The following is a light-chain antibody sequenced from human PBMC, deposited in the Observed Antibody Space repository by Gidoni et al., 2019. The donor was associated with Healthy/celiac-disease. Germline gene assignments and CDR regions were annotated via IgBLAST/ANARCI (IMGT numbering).Light chain of an antibody. CDR1: QSVSSN. V-gene: IGKV3-15*01. Sequence: LSCRASQSVSSNLAWYQQKPGQAPRLLIYGASTRATGIPARFSGSGSGTEFTLTISSLQSEDFAVYYCQQYNNWPPLTFGGGTKVEIK. J-gene: IGKJ4*01. CDR3: QQYNNWPPLT. CDR2: GAS.